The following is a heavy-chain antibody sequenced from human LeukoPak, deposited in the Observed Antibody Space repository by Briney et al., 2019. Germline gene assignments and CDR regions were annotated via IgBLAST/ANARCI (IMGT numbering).Heavy chain of an antibody. D-gene: IGHD3-10*01. V-gene: IGHV3-21*01. CDR2: ISSSSSYI. J-gene: IGHJ3*02. Sequence: PGGSLRLSCAASGFTFSSYSMSWVRQAPGKGLEWVSSISSSSSYIYYADSVKGRFTISRDNDRNSLYLQLNSLRAEDTAVYYCAREGYYYGSGSYYITDAFDIWGQGTMVTVSS. CDR1: GFTFSSYS. CDR3: AREGYYYGSGSYYITDAFDI.